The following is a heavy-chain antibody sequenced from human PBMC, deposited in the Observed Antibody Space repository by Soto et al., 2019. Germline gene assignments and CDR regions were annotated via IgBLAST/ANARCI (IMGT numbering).Heavy chain of an antibody. Sequence: EVQLEESGGDLVQPGGSLRLSCVGSGYTFSLYNMVWVRQAPGKGLEWLAFISSGSVSIYYADSVRGRFTISRDNAANSVYLEMNHLRVDDTAVYYCARVRPGYSNEWLGSDLCGHGTLVTVSS. CDR3: ARVRPGYSNEWLGSDL. CDR1: GYTFSLYN. J-gene: IGHJ5*02. V-gene: IGHV3-48*01. D-gene: IGHD5-18*01. CDR2: ISSGSVSI.